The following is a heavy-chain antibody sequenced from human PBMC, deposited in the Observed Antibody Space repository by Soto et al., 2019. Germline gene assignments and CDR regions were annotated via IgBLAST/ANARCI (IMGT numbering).Heavy chain of an antibody. Sequence: LSCRASGFPFGSYAMSWVSPDPGKGLEWVGFIRSKAYGGTTEYAASVKGRFAISRDDSKSIAYLQMNSLKTEDTAVYYCTRHNPFCGGDCYYYYYGMDVWGQGTTGNVAS. V-gene: IGHV3-49*04. CDR2: IRSKAYGGTT. D-gene: IGHD2-21*02. J-gene: IGHJ6*02. CDR1: GFPFGSYA. CDR3: TRHNPFCGGDCYYYYYGMDV.